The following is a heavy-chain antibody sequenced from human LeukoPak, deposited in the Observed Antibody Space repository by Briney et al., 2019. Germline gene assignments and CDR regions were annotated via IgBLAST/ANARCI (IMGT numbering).Heavy chain of an antibody. J-gene: IGHJ4*02. CDR1: GGTFSSYA. V-gene: IGHV1-69*13. D-gene: IGHD3-22*01. CDR3: ARDLYYYDSSGYYLGYFDY. CDR2: IIPIFGTA. Sequence: SVKVSCKASGGTFSSYAISWVRQAPGQGLGWMGGIIPIFGTANYAQKFQGRVTITADESTSTAYMELSSLRSEDTAVYYCARDLYYYDSSGYYLGYFDYWGQGTLVTVSS.